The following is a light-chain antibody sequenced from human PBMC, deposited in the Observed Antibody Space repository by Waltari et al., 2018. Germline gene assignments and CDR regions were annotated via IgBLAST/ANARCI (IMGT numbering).Light chain of an antibody. CDR1: QGIRND. J-gene: IGKJ1*01. V-gene: IGKV1-17*01. CDR2: DAS. CDR3: LQHNDYPWT. Sequence: DIQMTQSPSSLSASVGDRITITCRATQGIRNDLNWYQQKPGKAPRRLIYDASTLQSGVPSRFSGSGSGTEFTRTISSLQPEDFATYYCLQHNDYPWTFGQGTKVDIK.